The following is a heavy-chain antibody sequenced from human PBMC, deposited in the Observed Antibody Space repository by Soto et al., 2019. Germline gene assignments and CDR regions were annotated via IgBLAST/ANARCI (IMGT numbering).Heavy chain of an antibody. CDR3: ARGSDSSSWYDVFPPGTFDY. CDR1: GGSISSGGYY. J-gene: IGHJ4*01. D-gene: IGHD6-13*01. Sequence: TLSLTCTVSGGSISSGGYYWSWIRQHPGKGLEWIGYIYYSGSTYYNPSLKSRVTISVDTSKNQFSLKLSSVTAADTAVYYCARGSDSSSWYDVFPPGTFDYWGQGTLVTVSS. V-gene: IGHV4-31*03. CDR2: IYYSGST.